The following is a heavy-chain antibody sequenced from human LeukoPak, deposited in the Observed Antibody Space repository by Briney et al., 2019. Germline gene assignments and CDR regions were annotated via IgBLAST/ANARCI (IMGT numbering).Heavy chain of an antibody. D-gene: IGHD6-19*01. CDR3: ARDRNSSGWYSSYYYYGMDV. CDR2: IIPILGIA. J-gene: IGHJ6*02. CDR1: GGTFSSYA. Sequence: GASVKVSCKASGGTFSSYAISWVRQAPGQGLEWMGRIIPILGIANYAQKFQGRATITADKSTSTAYMELSSLRSEDTAVYYCARDRNSSGWYSSYYYYGMDVWGQGTTVTVSS. V-gene: IGHV1-69*04.